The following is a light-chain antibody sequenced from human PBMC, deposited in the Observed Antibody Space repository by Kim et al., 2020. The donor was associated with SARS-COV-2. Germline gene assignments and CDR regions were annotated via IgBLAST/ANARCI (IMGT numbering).Light chain of an antibody. CDR2: AAS. J-gene: IGKJ2*03. CDR3: QQSYSTRYS. V-gene: IGKV1-39*01. Sequence: SASEGDRVTITCRASQSNSSYISWYQQKPGKATKLLIYAASSLQSGVPSRFSGSGSGTDFTLTISSLQPEDFATYYCQQSYSTRYSFGQGTKLEI. CDR1: QSNSSY.